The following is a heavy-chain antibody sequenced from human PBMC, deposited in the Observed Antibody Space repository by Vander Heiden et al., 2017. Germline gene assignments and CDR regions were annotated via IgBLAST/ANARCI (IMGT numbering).Heavy chain of an antibody. J-gene: IGHJ4*02. CDR2: ISYDGSNK. CDR1: GFTFSSYG. CDR3: AVGGSYTFDY. V-gene: IGHV3-30*03. D-gene: IGHD1-26*01. Sequence: QVQLVESGGGVVQPGRSLRLSCAASGFTFSSYGMHWVRQAPGKGLEWVAVISYDGSNKYYADSVKGRFTISRDNSKNTLYLQMNSLRAEDTAVYYCAVGGSYTFDYWGQGTLVTVSS.